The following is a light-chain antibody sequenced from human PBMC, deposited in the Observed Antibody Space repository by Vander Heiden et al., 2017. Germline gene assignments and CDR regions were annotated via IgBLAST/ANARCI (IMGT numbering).Light chain of an antibody. CDR3: VLYMGSGISV. CDR2: STD. J-gene: IGLJ2*01. Sequence: TVVSQEPSFSVSPGGTVTLTCGLSSGSVSTHYYPSWYQPNPGQSPRTLIYSTDTRSSGVPDRFSGSILGNTAALTITGAQADDESDYYCVLYMGSGISVFGGGTKLTVL. V-gene: IGLV8-61*01. CDR1: SGSVSTHYY.